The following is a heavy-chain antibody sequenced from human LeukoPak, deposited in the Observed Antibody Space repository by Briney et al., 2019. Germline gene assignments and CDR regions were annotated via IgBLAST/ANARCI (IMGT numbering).Heavy chain of an antibody. CDR1: GGTFSSYA. Sequence: GSPVKVSCKASGGTFSSYAISWVRQAPGQGLEWMGRIIPILGIANYAQKFQGRVTITADKSTSTAYMELSSLRSEDTAVYYCARESQRGYSGYDPDAFDIWGQGTMVTVSS. V-gene: IGHV1-69*04. J-gene: IGHJ3*02. CDR2: IIPILGIA. D-gene: IGHD5-12*01. CDR3: ARESQRGYSGYDPDAFDI.